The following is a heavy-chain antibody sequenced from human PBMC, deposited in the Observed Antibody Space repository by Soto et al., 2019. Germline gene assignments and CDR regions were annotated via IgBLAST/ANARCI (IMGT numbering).Heavy chain of an antibody. D-gene: IGHD2-15*01. J-gene: IGHJ4*02. V-gene: IGHV4-4*02. CDR2: VYHNGLT. CDR3: ARDAALPGKADSFDY. Sequence: SKTLSVTCYVSVDSSGGNVWWSFVRQPPGKGLEWIGEVYHNGLTDYNPSLRGRATMSADMSKNQFSLRVTSVTDADTAIYYCARDAALPGKADSFDYWGQGALVTVSS. CDR1: VDSSGGNVW.